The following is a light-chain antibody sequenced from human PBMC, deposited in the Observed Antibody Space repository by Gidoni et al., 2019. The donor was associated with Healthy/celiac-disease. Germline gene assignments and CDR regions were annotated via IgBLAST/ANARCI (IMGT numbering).Light chain of an antibody. CDR3: QQYGSSPT. CDR1: QSVSSSY. V-gene: IGKV3-20*01. Sequence: EIVLTQSPGTPSSSPGERATLSCRASQSVSSSYLAWYHQKPGQAPRLLIYGASTRATGIPHRFSGSGSGTDFTLTISRLEPEDFAVYYCQQYGSSPTFGQGTKVEIK. CDR2: GAS. J-gene: IGKJ1*01.